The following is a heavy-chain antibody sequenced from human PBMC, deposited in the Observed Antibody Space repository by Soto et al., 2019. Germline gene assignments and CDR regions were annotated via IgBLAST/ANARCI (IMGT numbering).Heavy chain of an antibody. J-gene: IGHJ6*02. D-gene: IGHD6-19*01. CDR3: ARAVAEAGTFYYGMDV. CDR2: ISSYNANT. V-gene: IGHV1-18*01. Sequence: QAQLVQSGAEVKKPGASVKVSCRASGYTFNNYGFSRVRRAPGQGLEWMGWISSYNANTNYAQRFQGRVTMTTDMSTSTAYMELRSLTSDDTGVYYCARAVAEAGTFYYGMDVWGQGTTVTVSS. CDR1: GYTFNNYG.